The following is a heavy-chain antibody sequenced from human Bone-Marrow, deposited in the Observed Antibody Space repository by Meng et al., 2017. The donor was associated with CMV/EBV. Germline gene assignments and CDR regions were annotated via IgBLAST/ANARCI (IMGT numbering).Heavy chain of an antibody. D-gene: IGHD1-7*01. J-gene: IGHJ5*02. Sequence: GESLKISCAASGFTFSSYSMNWIRQAPEKGPEWVSSISSDSVYIVYADSVKGRFTISRDNAKNSLFLQLHGLRAEDTAVYYCARVRNYVSWFDPWGQGTLVTVSS. CDR1: GFTFSSYS. V-gene: IGHV3-21*06. CDR2: ISSDSVYI. CDR3: ARVRNYVSWFDP.